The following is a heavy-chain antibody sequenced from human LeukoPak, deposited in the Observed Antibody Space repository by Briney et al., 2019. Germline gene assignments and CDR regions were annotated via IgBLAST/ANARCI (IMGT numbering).Heavy chain of an antibody. J-gene: IGHJ4*02. CDR3: ARRGYSYGSGYYFDY. Sequence: QPGGSLRLSCAASGFTVSSNYMSWVRQAPGKGLEWVSVIYSGGSTCYADSVKGRFTISRDNSKNTLYLQMNSLRAEDTAVYYCARRGYSYGSGYYFDYWGQGTLVTVSS. D-gene: IGHD5-18*01. CDR1: GFTVSSNY. V-gene: IGHV3-53*01. CDR2: IYSGGST.